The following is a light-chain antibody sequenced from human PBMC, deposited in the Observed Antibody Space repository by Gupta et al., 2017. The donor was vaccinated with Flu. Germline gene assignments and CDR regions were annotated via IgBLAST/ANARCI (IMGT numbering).Light chain of an antibody. Sequence: SYVLTQPPSVSVAPGKTARITCGGDDIESKSVHWCQQKPGQAPVLLVYDDSDRPSGTPERFSGSNSGTTATLTISRVEAGDEADYYCQVWDTSSDNVVFGGGTKLTVL. CDR1: DIESKS. CDR2: DDS. V-gene: IGLV3-21*03. CDR3: QVWDTSSDNVV. J-gene: IGLJ2*01.